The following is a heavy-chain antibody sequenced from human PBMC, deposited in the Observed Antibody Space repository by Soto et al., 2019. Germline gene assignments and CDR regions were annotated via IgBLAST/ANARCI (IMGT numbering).Heavy chain of an antibody. CDR2: IYYNGST. D-gene: IGHD2-2*01. CDR3: ARQDSGTMPLGY. J-gene: IGHJ4*02. CDR1: GGSISSSSYY. V-gene: IGHV4-39*01. Sequence: PSETLSLTCTVSGGSISSSSYYWGWIRQPPGKGLEWIGSIYYNGSTYYNPSLKSRVTISVDTSKNQFSLKLSSVTAADTAVYYCARQDSGTMPLGYWGQGTLVTVSS.